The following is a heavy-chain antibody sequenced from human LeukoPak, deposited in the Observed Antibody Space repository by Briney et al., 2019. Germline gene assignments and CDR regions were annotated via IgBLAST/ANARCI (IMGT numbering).Heavy chain of an antibody. CDR3: ANHFACGSTSCPPFDS. J-gene: IGHJ4*02. D-gene: IGHD2-2*01. V-gene: IGHV3-21*01. CDR1: GFTFSSYS. Sequence: GGSLRLSCAASGFTFSSYSMNWVRQAPGKGLEWVSSISDNSNYIYYSDSVEGRFTISRDNAKNSLYLQMNSLRVEDTAVYYCANHFACGSTSCPPFDSWGQGTLVTVSS. CDR2: ISDNSNYI.